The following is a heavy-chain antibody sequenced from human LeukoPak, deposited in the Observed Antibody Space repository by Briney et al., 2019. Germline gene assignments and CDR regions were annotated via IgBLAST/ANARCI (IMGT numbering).Heavy chain of an antibody. J-gene: IGHJ5*02. CDR1: GFTVSSNY. CDR3: ARDSSSIAAAGEFDP. CDR2: IYSGGST. D-gene: IGHD6-13*01. Sequence: GASLRLSCAASGFTVSSNYMSWVRQAPGKGLEWVSVIYSGGSTYYADSVKGRFTISRDNSKNTLYLQMNSLRAEDTAVYYCARDSSSIAAAGEFDPWGQGTLVTVSS. V-gene: IGHV3-66*02.